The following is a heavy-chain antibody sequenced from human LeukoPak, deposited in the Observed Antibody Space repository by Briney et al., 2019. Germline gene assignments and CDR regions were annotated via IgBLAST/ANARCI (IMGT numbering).Heavy chain of an antibody. V-gene: IGHV4-59*01. CDR1: GGSISSYY. CDR3: ARSPPPFGRVGGDFQLDY. CDR2: IYYSGST. D-gene: IGHD2-21*02. J-gene: IGHJ4*02. Sequence: SETLSLTCTVSGGSISSYYWSWIRQPPGKGLEWIGYIYYSGSTNYNPSLKSRVTISVDTSKNQFSLKLSSVTAADTAVYYCARSPPPFGRVGGDFQLDYWGQGTLVTVSS.